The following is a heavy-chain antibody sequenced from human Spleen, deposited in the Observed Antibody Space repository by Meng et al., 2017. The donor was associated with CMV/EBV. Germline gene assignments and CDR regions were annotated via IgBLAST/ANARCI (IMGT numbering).Heavy chain of an antibody. CDR3: ARQGRGYCDTSFCYSLDY. CDR1: GFTFSSYE. Sequence: GESLKISCAASGFTFSSYEMNWVRQAPGKGLEWVSYISSSGSTIYYADSVKGRFTISRDNAKNSLYLQMNSLRAEDTAVYYCARQGRGYCDTSFCYSLDYWGQGTLVTVSS. J-gene: IGHJ4*02. CDR2: ISSSGSTI. V-gene: IGHV3-48*03. D-gene: IGHD2-15*01.